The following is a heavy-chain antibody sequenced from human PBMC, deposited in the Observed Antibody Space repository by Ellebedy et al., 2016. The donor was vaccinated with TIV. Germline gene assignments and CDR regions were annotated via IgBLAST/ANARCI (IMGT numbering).Heavy chain of an antibody. J-gene: IGHJ6*02. V-gene: IGHV3-30*18. CDR2: ISYDGNNK. CDR1: GFTFSSYG. D-gene: IGHD6-19*01. Sequence: GGSLRLXXAASGFTFSSYGMHWVRQAPGKGLEWVAVISYDGNNKYYADSVKGRFTISRDNSKNTLYLQMNSLRAGDTAVYYCAKARSSGWYRTYYYGMDVWGQGTTVTVSS. CDR3: AKARSSGWYRTYYYGMDV.